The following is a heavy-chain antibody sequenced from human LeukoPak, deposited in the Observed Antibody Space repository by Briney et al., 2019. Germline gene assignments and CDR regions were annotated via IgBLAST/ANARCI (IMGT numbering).Heavy chain of an antibody. CDR3: ARVLITGGLSLSGWFDP. D-gene: IGHD2-8*02. V-gene: IGHV4-30-4*07. Sequence: PSETLSLTCAVSGGSISSGGYSWSWIRQPPGKGLEWIGYIYYSGSTYYNPSLKSRVTISVDTSKNQFSLKLSSVTAADTAVYYCARVLITGGLSLSGWFDPWGQGTLVTVSS. J-gene: IGHJ5*02. CDR2: IYYSGST. CDR1: GGSISSGGYS.